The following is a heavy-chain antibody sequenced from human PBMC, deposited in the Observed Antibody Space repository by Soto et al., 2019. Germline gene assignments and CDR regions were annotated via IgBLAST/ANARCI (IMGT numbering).Heavy chain of an antibody. CDR1: GFAFSSYD. J-gene: IGHJ3*02. Sequence: GGSLRLSCAASGFAFSSYDMSWVRQAPGKGLEWVSGISGSGGSAYYADSAKGRFTISRDNPKNTLYVQMNSLRSEDTAIYYCAKEDDAWTNGHFDIWGQGTLVTVSS. V-gene: IGHV3-23*01. D-gene: IGHD2-8*01. CDR3: AKEDDAWTNGHFDI. CDR2: ISGSGGSA.